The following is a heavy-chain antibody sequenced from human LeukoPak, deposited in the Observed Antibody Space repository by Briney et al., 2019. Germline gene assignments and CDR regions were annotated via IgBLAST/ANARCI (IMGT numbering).Heavy chain of an antibody. D-gene: IGHD2-2*01. V-gene: IGHV1-2*02. CDR1: GYTLTGYY. Sequence: ASVKVSCKASGYTLTGYYMHWVRQAPGQGLEWMGWINPNSGGTNYAQKFQGRVTMSRDTSISTAYMELSRLRSDDTAVYYCARIWGSSTSCYDCWFDPWGQGTLVTVSS. CDR2: INPNSGGT. J-gene: IGHJ5*02. CDR3: ARIWGSSTSCYDCWFDP.